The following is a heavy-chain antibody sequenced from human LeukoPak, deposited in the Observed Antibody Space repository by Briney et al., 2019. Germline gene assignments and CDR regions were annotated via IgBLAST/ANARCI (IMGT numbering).Heavy chain of an antibody. D-gene: IGHD6-13*01. J-gene: IGHJ3*02. CDR1: GGSISSYY. V-gene: IGHV4-59*08. CDR3: ASRSVAAAYDAFDI. Sequence: SETLSLTCTVSGGSISSYYWSWIRQPPGKGLEWIGYTYYSGSTNYNPSLKSRVTISVDTSKNQFSLKLTSVTAADTAVYYCASRSVAAAYDAFDIWGQGAMVTVSS. CDR2: TYYSGST.